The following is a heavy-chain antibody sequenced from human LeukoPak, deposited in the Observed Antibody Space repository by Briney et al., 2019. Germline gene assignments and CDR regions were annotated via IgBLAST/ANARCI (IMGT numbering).Heavy chain of an antibody. D-gene: IGHD3-10*01. J-gene: IGHJ4*02. Sequence: GESLKISCKGSGYSFTSYWIGWVRQMPGKGLEWMGIIYPGDSDTRYSPSFQGQVTISADKSISTAYLQWSSLKASDTAMYYRARLTMVRGVLDRFDYWGQGTLVTVSS. V-gene: IGHV5-51*01. CDR3: ARLTMVRGVLDRFDY. CDR1: GYSFTSYW. CDR2: IYPGDSDT.